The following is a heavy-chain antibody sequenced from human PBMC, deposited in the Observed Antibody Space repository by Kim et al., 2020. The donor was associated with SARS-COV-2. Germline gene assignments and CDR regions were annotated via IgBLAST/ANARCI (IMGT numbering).Heavy chain of an antibody. D-gene: IGHD1-1*01. CDR1: GFTFITYA. J-gene: IGHJ4*02. CDR3: AKYRAKTGATGSFDS. CDR2: VSGAGGTT. V-gene: IGHV3-23*01. Sequence: GGSLRLSCAASGFTFITYAMNWVRQAPGKGLEWVSGVSGAGGTTNYADSVRGRFTISRDNSKNTLYLQMNSLRAEDTAIYYCAKYRAKTGATGSFDSWGQGTLVTVSS.